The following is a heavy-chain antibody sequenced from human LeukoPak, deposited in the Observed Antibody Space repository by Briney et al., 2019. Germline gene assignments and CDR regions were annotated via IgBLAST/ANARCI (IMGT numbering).Heavy chain of an antibody. Sequence: PSETLSLTCTVSGASFSNYYWSWIRQPPGKGLEWIGHIYSSGSTNYNPSLTTRLTISLDPSKTQFSLKLSSVTAADTAVYYCARQFDPWGQGILVTVSS. CDR1: GASFSNYY. V-gene: IGHV4-59*08. CDR3: ARQFDP. J-gene: IGHJ5*02. CDR2: IYSSGST.